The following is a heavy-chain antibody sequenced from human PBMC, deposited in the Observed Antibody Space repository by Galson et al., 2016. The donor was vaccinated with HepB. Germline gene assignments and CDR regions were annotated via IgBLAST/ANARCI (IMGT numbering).Heavy chain of an antibody. J-gene: IGHJ3*01. CDR3: ARERTKLEFDP. CDR1: GFTFSSYA. V-gene: IGHV3-23*01. D-gene: IGHD1-1*01. Sequence: SLRLSCAASGFTFSSYAMTWVRQAPGKGLEWVSAIGGSGGSTYYADSVKGRFTIPRDNSKNTLYLQMKSLRAEDTAIHYCARERTKLEFDPWGQGTMVTVSS. CDR2: IGGSGGST.